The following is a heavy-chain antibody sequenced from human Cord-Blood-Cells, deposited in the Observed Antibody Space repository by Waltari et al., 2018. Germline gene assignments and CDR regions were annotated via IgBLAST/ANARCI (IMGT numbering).Heavy chain of an antibody. J-gene: IGHJ4*02. D-gene: IGHD6-13*01. CDR1: GGSISSSSYY. V-gene: IGHV4-39*01. CDR3: ATPFIAAAGTGPFDY. CDR2: IYYSGST. Sequence: QLQLQESGPGLVKPSETLSLTCTVSGGSISSSSYYWGWIRQPPGKGLEWIGSIYYSGSTYYNPSLKSRVTISVDTSKNQFSLKLSSVTAADTAVYYCATPFIAAAGTGPFDYWGQETLVTVSS.